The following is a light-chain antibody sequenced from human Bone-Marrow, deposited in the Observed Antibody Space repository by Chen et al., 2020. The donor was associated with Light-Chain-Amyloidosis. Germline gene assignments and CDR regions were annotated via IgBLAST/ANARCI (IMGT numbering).Light chain of an antibody. CDR3: QQYYNTPLT. CDR1: QSVLYSSNNKNY. CDR2: WAS. V-gene: IGKV4-1*01. J-gene: IGKJ4*01. Sequence: DIVMTQSPDSLAVSLGERATIICRSNQSVLYSSNNKNYLAWYQQKPGQPPKLLIYWASTRESGVPDRFSGSGSGTHFTLTINSLQAEDVSVYYCQQYYNTPLTFCGGTKVEIK.